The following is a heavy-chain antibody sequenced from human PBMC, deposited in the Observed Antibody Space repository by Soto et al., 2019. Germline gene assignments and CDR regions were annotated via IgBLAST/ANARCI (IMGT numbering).Heavy chain of an antibody. CDR1: GYTFTSYD. D-gene: IGHD2-15*01. V-gene: IGHV1-8*01. CDR3: ARRGDCSGGSCYLDAFEI. Sequence: ASVKVSCKDSGYTFTSYDIKWVRQATRQGLEWMGWMNPNSGNTGYAQKFQGRVTMTRNTSISTAYMELSSLRSEDTAVYYCARRGDCSGGSCYLDAFEIWGQGTMVTVSS. CDR2: MNPNSGNT. J-gene: IGHJ3*02.